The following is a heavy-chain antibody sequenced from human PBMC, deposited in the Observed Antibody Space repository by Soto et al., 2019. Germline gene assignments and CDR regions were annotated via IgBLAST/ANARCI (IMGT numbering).Heavy chain of an antibody. Sequence: QVQLVQSGAEVKKPGASVKASCKASGYTFTSYGISWVRQAPGQGLEWMGWISAYNGNTNYAQKLQGRVTMTTDTSTSTAYMELRSLRSDDTAVYYCASGQSPVPYYYYGMDVWGQGTTVTVSS. J-gene: IGHJ6*01. CDR2: ISAYNGNT. CDR1: GYTFTSYG. V-gene: IGHV1-18*01. D-gene: IGHD6-19*01. CDR3: ASGQSPVPYYYYGMDV.